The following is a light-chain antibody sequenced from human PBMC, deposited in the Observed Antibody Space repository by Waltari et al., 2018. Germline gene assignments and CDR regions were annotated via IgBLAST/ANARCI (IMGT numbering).Light chain of an antibody. CDR1: QSILYRSSNRNA. CDR2: WAA. V-gene: IGKV4-1*01. Sequence: DIVMTQSPDSLAVSLGERATINCNSSQSILYRSSNRNALAWYQQKPGQPPKLPFFWAATRESGAPDRFSVSGSGTDFTLTISSLQAEDVAVYYCQQYYNAPLTFGGGTKVEIK. CDR3: QQYYNAPLT. J-gene: IGKJ4*01.